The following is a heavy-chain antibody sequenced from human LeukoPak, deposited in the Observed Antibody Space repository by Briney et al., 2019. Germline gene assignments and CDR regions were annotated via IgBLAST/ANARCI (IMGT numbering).Heavy chain of an antibody. J-gene: IGHJ4*02. Sequence: GASVKVSCKASGYTFNAYYMHWVRQAPGQGLEWMGWINPDSGGTNYAQKFQGRVTMTKDTSTITAYLELSRLRSDDTAVYYCARDQYCSGSSCYPYFQHWGQGTLVTVSS. CDR2: INPDSGGT. CDR3: ARDQYCSGSSCYPYFQH. D-gene: IGHD2-2*01. CDR1: GYTFNAYY. V-gene: IGHV1-2*02.